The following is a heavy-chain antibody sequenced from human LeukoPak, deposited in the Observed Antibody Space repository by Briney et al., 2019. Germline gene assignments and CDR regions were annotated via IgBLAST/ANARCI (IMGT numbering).Heavy chain of an antibody. J-gene: IGHJ6*02. CDR3: ARGAGAYNYYAMDV. CDR1: GFIFSTSD. D-gene: IGHD6-19*01. V-gene: IGHV3-66*01. CDR2: IYIGVNT. Sequence: GGSQRLSCAASGFIFSTSDMNWVRQAPGRGLEWMSGIYIGVNTVSADFLQGIFTISIDSSLNTLYLQMDSLRPEDTALYYCARGAGAYNYYAMDVWGQGTTVTVSS.